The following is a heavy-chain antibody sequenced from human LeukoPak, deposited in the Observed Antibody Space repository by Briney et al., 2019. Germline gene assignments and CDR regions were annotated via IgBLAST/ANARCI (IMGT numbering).Heavy chain of an antibody. Sequence: GGSLRLSCAASGFTFSSYEMNWVRQAPGKGLEWVSYISSSGSTIYYADSVKGRFTISRDNAKNSLYLQMNSLRAEDTAVYYCARGQYYYDSSGYPDDAFDIWGQGTMVTVSS. CDR1: GFTFSSYE. V-gene: IGHV3-48*03. D-gene: IGHD3-22*01. CDR3: ARGQYYYDSSGYPDDAFDI. J-gene: IGHJ3*02. CDR2: ISSSGSTI.